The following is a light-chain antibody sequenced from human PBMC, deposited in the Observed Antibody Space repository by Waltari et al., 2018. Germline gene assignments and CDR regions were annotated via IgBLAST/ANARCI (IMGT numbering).Light chain of an antibody. J-gene: IGLJ3*02. CDR3: SSYNTRHTWV. Sequence: QSALTQPPSVSGSLGQTVSIPCTGSDSAVGDFDRVSWYRQSPGTAPKLLIYEVTTRPSGVPARFSGCKSGNPASRTISGLQPEDDADYYCSSYNTRHTWVFGGGTTLTVL. CDR1: DSAVGDFDR. V-gene: IGLV2-18*02. CDR2: EVT.